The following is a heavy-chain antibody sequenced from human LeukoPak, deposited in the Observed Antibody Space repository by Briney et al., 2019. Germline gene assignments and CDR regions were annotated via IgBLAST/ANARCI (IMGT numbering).Heavy chain of an antibody. CDR3: ARGRSSSSWYWGPYYFDY. J-gene: IGHJ4*02. D-gene: IGHD6-13*01. CDR1: GGSFSGYY. CDR2: INHSGST. Sequence: SETLSLTCAVYGGSFSGYYWSWIRQPPGKGLEWIGEINHSGSTNYNPSLKSRVTISVDTSKNQFSLKLSSVTAADTAVYYCARGRSSSSWYWGPYYFDYWGQGTLVTVSS. V-gene: IGHV4-34*01.